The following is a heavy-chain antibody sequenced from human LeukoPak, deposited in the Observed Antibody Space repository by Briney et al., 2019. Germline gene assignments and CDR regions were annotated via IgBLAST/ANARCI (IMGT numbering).Heavy chain of an antibody. J-gene: IGHJ4*02. CDR3: ARGPHYYDSSGYHPDY. CDR2: IRYDGSNK. Sequence: GGSLRLSCAASGFTFSSYGMHWVRQAPGKGLEGGAFIRYDGSNKYYADSVKGRFTISRDNSKNTLYLQMNSLRAEDTAVYYCARGPHYYDSSGYHPDYWGQGTLVTVSS. D-gene: IGHD3-22*01. V-gene: IGHV3-30*02. CDR1: GFTFSSYG.